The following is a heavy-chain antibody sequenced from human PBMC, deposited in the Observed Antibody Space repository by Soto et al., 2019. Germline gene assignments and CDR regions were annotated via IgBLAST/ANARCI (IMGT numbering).Heavy chain of an antibody. V-gene: IGHV4-59*01. J-gene: IGHJ4*02. CDR1: GGSISSYY. D-gene: IGHD6-13*01. CDR3: ARDEGYSSSWYHY. CDR2: IYYSGST. Sequence: PSETLSLTCTVSGGSISSYYWIWIRQPPGKGLEWIGYIYYSGSTNYNPSLKSRVTISVDTSKNQFSLKLSSVTAADTAVYYCARDEGYSSSWYHYWGQGTLVTVSS.